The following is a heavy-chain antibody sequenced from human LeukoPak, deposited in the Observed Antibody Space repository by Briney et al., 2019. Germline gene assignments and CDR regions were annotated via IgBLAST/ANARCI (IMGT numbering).Heavy chain of an antibody. J-gene: IGHJ2*01. V-gene: IGHV3-30*18. D-gene: IGHD4-17*01. Sequence: GGSLRLSCVASGFTFGSHGMHWVRQAPGKALEWVAAVSYDGGHKYHADSVKGRFTISRDNSKNILYLEMSSLRDGDTAVYYCAKEDAVTNYWYFDLWGRGTLVTVSS. CDR1: GFTFGSHG. CDR3: AKEDAVTNYWYFDL. CDR2: VSYDGGHK.